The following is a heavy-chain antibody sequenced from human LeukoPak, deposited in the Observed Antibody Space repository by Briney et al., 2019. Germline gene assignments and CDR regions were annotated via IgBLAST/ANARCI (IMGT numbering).Heavy chain of an antibody. D-gene: IGHD3-16*01. CDR1: GYTFTGYY. V-gene: IGHV1-2*02. CDR3: ARDPWGSPNTPFDY. CDR2: INPNSGGT. J-gene: IGHJ4*02. Sequence: GASVKVSCKASGYTFTGYYMHWVRQAPGQGLEWMGWINPNSGGTDYAQKFQGRVTMTRDTSISTAYMELSRLRSDDTAVYYCARDPWGSPNTPFDYWGQGTLVTVSS.